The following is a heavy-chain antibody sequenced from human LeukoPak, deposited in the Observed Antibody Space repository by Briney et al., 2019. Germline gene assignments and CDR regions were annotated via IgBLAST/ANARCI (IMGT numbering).Heavy chain of an antibody. CDR3: ARAGILTGYHIFTFDY. CDR2: IYYSGST. J-gene: IGHJ4*02. Sequence: SETLSLTCTVSGGSISSSSYYWGWIRQPPGKGLEWIGSIYYSGSTYYNPSLKSRVTISVDTSKNQFSLKLSSVTAADTAVYYCARAGILTGYHIFTFDYWGQGTLVTVSS. V-gene: IGHV4-39*07. CDR1: GGSISSSSYY. D-gene: IGHD3-9*01.